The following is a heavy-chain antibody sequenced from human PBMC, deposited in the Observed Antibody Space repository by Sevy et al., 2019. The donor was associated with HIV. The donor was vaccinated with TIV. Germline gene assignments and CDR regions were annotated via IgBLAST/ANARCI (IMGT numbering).Heavy chain of an antibody. CDR2: ISGSGGTT. D-gene: IGHD2-8*01. J-gene: IGHJ5*02. Sequence: GSLRLSCAASGFTFSNYAMQWVRQAPGKGLEWVSAISGSGGTTYYADSVKGRFTISRDNSRNTLYLQMNSLRADDTAVYYCAKAGMGWLDPWGQRTLVTVSS. V-gene: IGHV3-23*01. CDR3: AKAGMGWLDP. CDR1: GFTFSNYA.